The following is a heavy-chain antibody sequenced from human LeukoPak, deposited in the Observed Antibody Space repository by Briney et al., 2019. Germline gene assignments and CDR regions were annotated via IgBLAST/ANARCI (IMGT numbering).Heavy chain of an antibody. CDR3: ACTTVTTGGVDY. CDR1: GGSISSYY. CDR2: IYYSGST. D-gene: IGHD4-17*01. V-gene: IGHV4-59*01. J-gene: IGHJ4*02. Sequence: SETLSLTCTVSGGSISSYYWSWIRQPPGKGLEWSGYIYYSGSTNYNTSLKSRITISVDTSKNQFALKLSPVTGGDSAVYYCACTTVTTGGVDYWGQGTLVTVSS.